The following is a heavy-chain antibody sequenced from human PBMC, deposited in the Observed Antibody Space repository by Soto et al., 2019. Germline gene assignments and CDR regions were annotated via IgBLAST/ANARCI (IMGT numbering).Heavy chain of an antibody. V-gene: IGHV3-23*01. D-gene: IGHD6-13*01. CDR1: TFIFTNYA. CDR3: ATISDRGIAAALAF. Sequence: HPGGSLRLSCAASTFIFTNYAMSWVRQAPGEGLEWVSAISGSGGTTYYAESVKGRFSISRDNSKNTLYLQLNSLRVEDTAIYYCATISDRGIAAALAFWGQGTLVTVSS. CDR2: ISGSGGTT. J-gene: IGHJ4*02.